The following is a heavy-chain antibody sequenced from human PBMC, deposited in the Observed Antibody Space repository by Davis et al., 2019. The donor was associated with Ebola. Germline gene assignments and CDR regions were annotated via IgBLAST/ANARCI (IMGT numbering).Heavy chain of an antibody. CDR3: ARVVFVAGATPSWYFDL. D-gene: IGHD2-15*01. CDR2: INHSGST. Sequence: SETLSLTCAVYAGSFSDYYWNWIRQPPGKGLEWIGEINHSGSTNYNPSLKSRVTISVDTSKNQFSLKLSSVTAADTAVYYCARVVFVAGATPSWYFDLWGQGTTVTVSS. CDR1: AGSFSDYY. J-gene: IGHJ6*02. V-gene: IGHV4-34*01.